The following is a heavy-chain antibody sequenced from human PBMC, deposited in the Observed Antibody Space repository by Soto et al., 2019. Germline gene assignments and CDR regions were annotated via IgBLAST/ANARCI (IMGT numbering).Heavy chain of an antibody. CDR1: SESLSGYY. D-gene: IGHD1-26*01. J-gene: IGHJ4*02. CDR2: IDGSGNT. V-gene: IGHV4-34*01. Sequence: QVQLQQWGAGLLKPSETLSLTCAVNSESLSGYYWSWIRQSPGKGLEWIGVIDGSGNTNYSPSLRSRVAMSVDTSKNHFSLNLNSVSAADTAAYYCVGARGRLVGFDYWGQGTLVTVSS. CDR3: VGARGRLVGFDY.